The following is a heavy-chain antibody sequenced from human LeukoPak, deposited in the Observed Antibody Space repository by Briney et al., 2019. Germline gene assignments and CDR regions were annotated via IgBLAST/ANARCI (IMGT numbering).Heavy chain of an antibody. CDR3: ARELRGDGYKNLGYYYYGMDV. V-gene: IGHV1-46*01. CDR1: GYTFTSYY. Sequence: ASVKVSCKASGYTFTSYYMHRVRQAPGQGLEWMGIINPSGGSTSYAQKFQGRVTMTRDTSTSTVYMELSSLRSEDTAVYYCARELRGDGYKNLGYYYYGMDVWGQGTTVTVSS. CDR2: INPSGGST. D-gene: IGHD5-24*01. J-gene: IGHJ6*02.